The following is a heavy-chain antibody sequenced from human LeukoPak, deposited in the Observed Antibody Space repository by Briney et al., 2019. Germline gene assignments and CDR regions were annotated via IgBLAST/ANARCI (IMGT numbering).Heavy chain of an antibody. CDR3: ARVPAGSAPYFDY. V-gene: IGHV1-2*06. CDR1: GYTFTGYY. J-gene: IGHJ4*02. D-gene: IGHD1-14*01. CDR2: INPNSGGP. Sequence: GASVKVSCKASGYTFTGYYIHWVRQAPGQGLEWMGRINPNSGGPNYAQKFQGRVTMTRDTSISTAYMELSRLRSDDTAVYYCARVPAGSAPYFDYRGQGTLVTVSS.